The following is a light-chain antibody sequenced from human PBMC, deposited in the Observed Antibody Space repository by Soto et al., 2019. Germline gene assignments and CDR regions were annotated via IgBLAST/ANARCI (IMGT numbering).Light chain of an antibody. CDR2: LNSDGSH. Sequence: QSVLTQSPSASASLGASVKLTCTLSSGHSSYAIAWHQQQPEKGPRSLMKLNSDGSHSKGDGIPDRFSGSSSGAERYLTIPRLQSEDEADYYCQTWGTGPWVFGGGTKLTVL. CDR3: QTWGTGPWV. V-gene: IGLV4-69*01. CDR1: SGHSSYA. J-gene: IGLJ3*02.